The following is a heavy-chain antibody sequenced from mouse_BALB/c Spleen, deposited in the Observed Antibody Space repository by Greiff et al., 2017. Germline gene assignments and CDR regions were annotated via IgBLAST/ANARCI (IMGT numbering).Heavy chain of an antibody. J-gene: IGHJ3*01. Sequence: VKVVESGPGLVAPSQSLSITCTVSGFSLTSYGVHWVRQPPGKGLEWLGVIWAGGSTNYNSALMSRLSISKDNSKSQVFLKMNSLQTDDTAMYYCATHDGYYRFAYWGQGTLVTVSA. CDR3: ATHDGYYRFAY. V-gene: IGHV2-9*02. CDR2: IWAGGST. CDR1: GFSLTSYG. D-gene: IGHD2-3*01.